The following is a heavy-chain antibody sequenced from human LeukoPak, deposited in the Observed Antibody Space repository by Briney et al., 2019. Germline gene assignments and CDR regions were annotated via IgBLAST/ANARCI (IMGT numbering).Heavy chain of an antibody. Sequence: SETLSLTCSVSGVSINSTSYYWDWIRQPPGKGLEWIGNIYYSGSTYYNPSLKSRVTISLDTSKNQFSPKLTSVTAADTAVYYCAEDFPRYAWIAPSGQGTLVTVSS. CDR3: AEDFPRYAWIAP. CDR1: GVSINSTSYY. J-gene: IGHJ5*02. V-gene: IGHV4-39*07. CDR2: IYYSGST. D-gene: IGHD2/OR15-2a*01.